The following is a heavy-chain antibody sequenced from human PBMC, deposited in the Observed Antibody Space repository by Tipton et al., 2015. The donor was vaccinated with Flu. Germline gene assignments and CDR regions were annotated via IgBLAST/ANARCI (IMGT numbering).Heavy chain of an antibody. D-gene: IGHD4-17*01. CDR1: GYNFAKKW. Sequence: VQLVQSGAEVKEPGKPLKISCQGSGYNFAKKWIGWVRQRPGKGLELMGLIYPDASETRFSPPFRGQVAISVDKSINTAYLEWTSVKAADTAMYYCVSPDYISPTVTSLEYWGQGTLVTVTS. CDR3: VSPDYISPTVTSLEY. J-gene: IGHJ4*02. CDR2: IYPDASET. V-gene: IGHV5-51*03.